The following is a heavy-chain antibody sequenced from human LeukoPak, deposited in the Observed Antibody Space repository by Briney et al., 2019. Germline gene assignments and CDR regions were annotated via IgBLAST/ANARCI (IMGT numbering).Heavy chain of an antibody. CDR2: IYSGGST. Sequence: PGGSLRLSCAASEFSVCSNYMTWVRQAPGQGLEWVSLIYSGGSTYYADSVKGRFTISRDNSKNTLYLQMNSLRAEDTAVYYCAKEMVRYFDWLSALSDYWGQGTLVTVSS. CDR1: EFSVCSNY. J-gene: IGHJ4*02. D-gene: IGHD3-9*01. V-gene: IGHV3-66*01. CDR3: AKEMVRYFDWLSALSDY.